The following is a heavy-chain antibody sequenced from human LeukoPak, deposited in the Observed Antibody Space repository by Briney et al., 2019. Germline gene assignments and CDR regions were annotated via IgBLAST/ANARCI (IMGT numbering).Heavy chain of an antibody. CDR1: GFTFSSYA. J-gene: IGHJ4*02. CDR2: ISYDGSNK. Sequence: GGSLRLSCAASGFTFSSYAMHWVRQAPGKGLEWVAVISYDGSNKYYADSVKGRFTISRDNSKNTLYLQMNSLRVEDTAVYYCAKLWEPGPFDYWGQGTLVTVSS. D-gene: IGHD1-26*01. CDR3: AKLWEPGPFDY. V-gene: IGHV3-30-3*02.